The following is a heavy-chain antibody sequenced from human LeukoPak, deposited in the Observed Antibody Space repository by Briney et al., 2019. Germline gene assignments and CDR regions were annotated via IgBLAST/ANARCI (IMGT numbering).Heavy chain of an antibody. CDR1: GFTVRSNY. D-gene: IGHD1-26*01. CDR2: IYSGGTT. V-gene: IGHV3-53*05. J-gene: IGHJ4*02. CDR3: AKERKLLPFDG. Sequence: GGSLRLSCAASGFTVRSNYMSWVRQAPGKGLEWVSVIYSGGTTNYADSVKGRFTLSRDTSKNTLYLQMNSLRAEDTAVYYCAKERKLLPFDGWGQGTLVTVSS.